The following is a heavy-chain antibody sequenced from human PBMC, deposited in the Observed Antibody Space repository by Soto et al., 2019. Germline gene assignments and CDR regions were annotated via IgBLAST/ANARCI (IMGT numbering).Heavy chain of an antibody. V-gene: IGHV4-59*01. J-gene: IGHJ5*02. D-gene: IGHD3-10*01. CDR2: INDSGST. CDR1: NECSTRYY. Sequence: SQTMSEKRRVVNECSTRYYWCHIRKTEGKGREWIGYINDSGSTNYNPTLKIRVTISVDTSKYQFSLRLSSVTAADTAVYYCATAPRGHYGHPSYLVTWGQRTRVTVSS. CDR3: ATAPRGHYGHPSYLVT.